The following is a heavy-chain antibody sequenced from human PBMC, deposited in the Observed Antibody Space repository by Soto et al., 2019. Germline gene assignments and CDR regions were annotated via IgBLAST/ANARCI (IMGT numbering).Heavy chain of an antibody. CDR1: GFTFSSYS. D-gene: IGHD2-8*01. CDR2: ISSSSSYI. CDR3: ARDLVYADSPFDTYYYYYYGMDV. Sequence: PGGSLRLSCAASGFTFSSYSMNWVRQAPGKGLEWVSSISSSSSYIYYADSVKGRFTISRDNAKNSLYLQMNSLRAEDTAVYYCARDLVYADSPFDTYYYYYYGMDVWGQGTTVTVSS. J-gene: IGHJ6*02. V-gene: IGHV3-21*01.